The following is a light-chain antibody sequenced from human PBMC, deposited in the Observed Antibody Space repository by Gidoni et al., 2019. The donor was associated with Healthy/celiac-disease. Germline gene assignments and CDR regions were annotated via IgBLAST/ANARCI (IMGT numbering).Light chain of an antibody. Sequence: SPRTQPACGSGSPGQSITISCTGTSSDVGGYNYVSWYQQHPGKAPKLMIYDVSNRPSGVFNRFSGSKSGNTASLTISGLQAEDEADYYCSSYTSSSTLVFGGGTKLTVL. CDR1: SSDVGGYNY. J-gene: IGLJ2*01. CDR3: SSYTSSSTLV. V-gene: IGLV2-14*01. CDR2: DVS.